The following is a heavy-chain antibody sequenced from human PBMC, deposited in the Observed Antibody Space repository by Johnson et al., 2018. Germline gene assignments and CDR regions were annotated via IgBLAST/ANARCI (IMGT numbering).Heavy chain of an antibody. CDR2: ISSSSGII. CDR1: GFTFNNYG. CDR3: ASLRVREYMDV. Sequence: VQLQESGGGLVQPGGSLRLACGASGFTFNNYGMNWVRQAPGMGLEWIASISSSSGIINYADSVKGRFTISRDNAKKSLYLQMNSLRAEDTALYYCASLRVREYMDVWGKGTTVTVSS. D-gene: IGHD1-26*01. J-gene: IGHJ6*03. V-gene: IGHV3-48*01.